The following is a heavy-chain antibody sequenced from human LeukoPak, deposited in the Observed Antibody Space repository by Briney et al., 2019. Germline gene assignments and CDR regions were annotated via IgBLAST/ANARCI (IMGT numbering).Heavy chain of an antibody. V-gene: IGHV3-7*05. CDR3: ARDAVDY. CDR1: GFTVSSNY. CDR2: IKPDGSEK. Sequence: GGSLRLSCAVSGFTVSSNYMNWVRQAPGKGLEWVGNIKPDGSEKNYVDSVKGRFTISRDNAKNSLYLQLNSLRAEDTAVYYCARDAVDYWGQGTLVTVSS. J-gene: IGHJ4*02.